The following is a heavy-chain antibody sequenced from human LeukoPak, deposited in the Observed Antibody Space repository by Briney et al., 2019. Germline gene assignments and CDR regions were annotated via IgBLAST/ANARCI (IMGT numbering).Heavy chain of an antibody. D-gene: IGHD4-17*01. V-gene: IGHV1-18*01. CDR2: ISSYNGNT. Sequence: GASVKVSCKAFGYTFTSYGISWVRQAPGQGLEWMGWISSYNGNTNYAQKLQGRVTMTTETSTTTAYMELRSLRSDDTAVYYCATTIGDLSRFDYWGQGTLVTVSS. CDR1: GYTFTSYG. J-gene: IGHJ4*02. CDR3: ATTIGDLSRFDY.